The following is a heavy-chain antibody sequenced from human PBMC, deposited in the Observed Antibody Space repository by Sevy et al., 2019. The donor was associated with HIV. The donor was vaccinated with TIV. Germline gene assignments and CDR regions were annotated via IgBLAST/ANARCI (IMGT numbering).Heavy chain of an antibody. Sequence: GGSLRLSCAASGFSFSNYWMHWVRQAPGKGLVWVSRINNDGSTTSYADSVKGRFTISRDNAKNTLYLQMYSLRAEDTAVYYCAGDYYDSKGMDVWGQGTTVTVSS. J-gene: IGHJ6*02. CDR2: INNDGSTT. CDR1: GFSFSNYW. D-gene: IGHD3-22*01. V-gene: IGHV3-74*01. CDR3: AGDYYDSKGMDV.